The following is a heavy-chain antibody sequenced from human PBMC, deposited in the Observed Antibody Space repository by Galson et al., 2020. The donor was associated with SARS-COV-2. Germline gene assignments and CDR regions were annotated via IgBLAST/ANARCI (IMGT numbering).Heavy chain of an antibody. D-gene: IGHD2-8*01. CDR2: IKQDGSEK. J-gene: IGHJ4*02. CDR1: GFTFSSYW. Sequence: TGGSLRLSCAASGFTFSSYWMSWVRQAPGKGLEWVANIKQDGSEKYYVDSVKGRFTISRDNAKNSLYLQMNSLRAEDTAVYYCARDAGYCTNGVCYEHDYWGQGTL. V-gene: IGHV3-7*01. CDR3: ARDAGYCTNGVCYEHDY.